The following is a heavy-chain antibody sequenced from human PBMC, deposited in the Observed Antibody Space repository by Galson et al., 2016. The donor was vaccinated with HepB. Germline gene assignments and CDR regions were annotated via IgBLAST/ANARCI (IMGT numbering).Heavy chain of an antibody. CDR1: GFSLNTRGVG. Sequence: PALVKPTQTLTLTCTFSGFSLNTRGVGVGWIRQPPGKALEWLAVIYWDDDKRYSPSLKSRLTITKDTSKNQVVLSMNNMDPVDTATYYCALRRDITPYRSSWFLDYYYSGMDVWGQGTTVTVSS. J-gene: IGHJ6*02. CDR3: ALRRDITPYRSSWFLDYYYSGMDV. V-gene: IGHV2-5*02. D-gene: IGHD6-13*01. CDR2: IYWDDDK.